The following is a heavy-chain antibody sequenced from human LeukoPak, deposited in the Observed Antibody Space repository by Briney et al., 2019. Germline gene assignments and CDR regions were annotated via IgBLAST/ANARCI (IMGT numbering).Heavy chain of an antibody. CDR1: GYTFSGYF. CDR3: ARDPVAVAGTYNWFDP. Sequence: ASVKVSCKASGYTFSGYFVHWVRQAPGQGLEWMGRINAGSGDTEFAQKFLGRVTMTRDTSISTAYMELSRLRSDDTAVYYCARDPVAVAGTYNWFDPWAREPWSPSPQ. J-gene: IGHJ5*02. CDR2: INAGSGDT. D-gene: IGHD6-19*01. V-gene: IGHV1-2*06.